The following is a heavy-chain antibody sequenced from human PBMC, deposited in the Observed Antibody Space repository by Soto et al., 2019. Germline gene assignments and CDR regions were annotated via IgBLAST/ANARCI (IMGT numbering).Heavy chain of an antibody. CDR2: ISAYNGNT. D-gene: IGHD6-6*01. J-gene: IGHJ6*03. V-gene: IGHV1-18*01. CDR3: ARGLAARPAPGYYYSMDV. Sequence: ASVKVSCKASGYTFTSYGISWVRQAPGQGLEWMGWISAYNGNTNYAQKLQGRVTMTTDTSTSTAYMELRSLRSDDTAVYYCARGLAARPAPGYYYSMDVWGKGTTVTVSS. CDR1: GYTFTSYG.